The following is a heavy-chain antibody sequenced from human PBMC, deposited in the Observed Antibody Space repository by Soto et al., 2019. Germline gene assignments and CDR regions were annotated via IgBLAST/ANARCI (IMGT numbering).Heavy chain of an antibody. CDR3: AKASVVVVIANPHDAFDI. Sequence: GGSLRLSCAASGFTFSSYSMNWVRQAPGKGLEWVSSISDNGGTTYYADSVKGRFTISRDNSKNTLYLQMNSLRAEDTAVYYCAKASVVVVIANPHDAFDIWGQGTMVTVSS. V-gene: IGHV3-23*01. CDR2: ISDNGGTT. CDR1: GFTFSSYS. J-gene: IGHJ3*02. D-gene: IGHD2-21*01.